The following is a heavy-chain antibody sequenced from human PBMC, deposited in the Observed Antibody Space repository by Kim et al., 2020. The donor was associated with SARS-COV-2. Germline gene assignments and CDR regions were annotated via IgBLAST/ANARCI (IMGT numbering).Heavy chain of an antibody. V-gene: IGHV3-30*04. Sequence: GGSLRLSCAASGFTFSSYAMHWVRQAPGKGLEWVAVISSDGSKEYYADSVKGRFTISRDNSKNTLYVQVNSLRAEDTAVYYCAREDLYGDYLYFDYWGQGTLVTVSS. J-gene: IGHJ4*02. D-gene: IGHD4-17*01. CDR3: AREDLYGDYLYFDY. CDR2: ISSDGSKE. CDR1: GFTFSSYA.